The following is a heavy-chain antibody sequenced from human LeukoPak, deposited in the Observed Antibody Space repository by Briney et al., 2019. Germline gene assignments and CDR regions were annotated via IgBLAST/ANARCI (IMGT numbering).Heavy chain of an antibody. Sequence: PSETLSLTCAVYGGSFSGYYWCWIRQPPGKGLEWIGEINHSGSTNYNPSLKSRVTISVDTSKNQFSLKLSSVTAADTAVYYCARGPPGGSDAFDIWGQGTMVTVSS. CDR2: INHSGST. V-gene: IGHV4-34*01. CDR3: ARGPPGGSDAFDI. D-gene: IGHD2-15*01. J-gene: IGHJ3*02. CDR1: GGSFSGYY.